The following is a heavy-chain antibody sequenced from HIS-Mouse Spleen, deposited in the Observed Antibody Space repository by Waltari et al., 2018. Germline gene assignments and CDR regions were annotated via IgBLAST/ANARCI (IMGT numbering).Heavy chain of an antibody. CDR1: GGSFSGYY. CDR2: INHSGST. D-gene: IGHD1-26*01. V-gene: IGHV4-34*01. CDR3: ARDGVVGATTGYFDY. J-gene: IGHJ4*02. Sequence: QVQLQQWGAGLLKPSETLSLTCAVYGGSFSGYYWSWIRQPPGKGLEWIGEINHSGSTNYNPSLNSRVTISVDTSKNQFSLKLSSVTAADTAVYYCARDGVVGATTGYFDYWGQGTLVTVSS.